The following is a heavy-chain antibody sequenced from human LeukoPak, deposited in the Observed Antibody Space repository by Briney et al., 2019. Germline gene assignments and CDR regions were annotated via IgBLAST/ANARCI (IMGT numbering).Heavy chain of an antibody. CDR3: VTVSSFDY. V-gene: IGHV3-72*01. CDR1: GXTFSDHY. Sequence: GGSLRLSCAASGXTFSDHYMDWVRQAPGKGLEWVGRIRNKANSHTTEYAASVKDRFTISRDDSKNSLYLQMNSLKTEDTAVYYCVTVSSFDYWGQGTLVTVSS. J-gene: IGHJ4*02. CDR2: IRNKANSHTT.